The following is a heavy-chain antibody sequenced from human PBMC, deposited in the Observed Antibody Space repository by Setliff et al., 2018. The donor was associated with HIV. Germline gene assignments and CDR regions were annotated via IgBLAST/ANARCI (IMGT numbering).Heavy chain of an antibody. V-gene: IGHV4-59*01. CDR3: ARTRGRVLVSYYFDN. J-gene: IGHJ4*02. D-gene: IGHD3-16*01. CDR2: VSYSGST. Sequence: SETLSLTCTVSGGSIGGYHWSWVRQPPGRGLEWIGYVSYSGSTSYNPSLDSRVTMSVDSSRDQFSLKLSSVTAADTAAYFCARTRGRVLVSYYFDNWGQGRLVTVSS. CDR1: GGSIGGYH.